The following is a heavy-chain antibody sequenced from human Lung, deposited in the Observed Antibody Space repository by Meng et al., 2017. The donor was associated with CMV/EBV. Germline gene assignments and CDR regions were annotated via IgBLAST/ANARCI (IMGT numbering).Heavy chain of an antibody. V-gene: IGHV1-18*01. Sequence: SVKVSCKASGYTFTKYGISWVRQAPGQGLEWMAWISTRSDGIKYAQNFQDRVTLTTDTSTRTAYMELGGLRSDDTAMYYCARDVDWSLDYWGQGTLVNVAS. CDR3: ARDVDWSLDY. J-gene: IGHJ4*02. D-gene: IGHD3-9*01. CDR1: GYTFTKYG. CDR2: ISTRSDGI.